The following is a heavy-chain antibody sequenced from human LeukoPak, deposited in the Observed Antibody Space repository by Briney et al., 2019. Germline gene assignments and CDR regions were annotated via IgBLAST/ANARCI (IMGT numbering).Heavy chain of an antibody. Sequence: GGSLRLSCAASGFTFSSYEMNWVRQAPGKGLEWVSYISSTGSLKYYADSVKGRFTISRDNVRNSLYLQMKSLRVDDTAVYYCARDGAPRTDYWGQGTLVTVSS. CDR1: GFTFSSYE. D-gene: IGHD3-16*01. CDR3: ARDGAPRTDY. V-gene: IGHV3-48*03. CDR2: ISSTGSLK. J-gene: IGHJ4*02.